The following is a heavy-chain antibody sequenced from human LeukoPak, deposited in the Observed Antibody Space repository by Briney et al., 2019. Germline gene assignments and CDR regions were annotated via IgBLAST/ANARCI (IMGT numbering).Heavy chain of an antibody. V-gene: IGHV3-11*04. CDR1: GFTFSDYY. CDR2: ISSSGSTI. Sequence: KAGGSLRLSRAASGFTFSDYYMSWIRQAPGKGLEWVSYISSSGSTIYYADSVKGRFTISRDNSKNPLYLQMKSLRAEDTAVYYCAKGGGYEAQYYYYLDVWGKGTTVTISS. D-gene: IGHD5-12*01. CDR3: AKGGGYEAQYYYYLDV. J-gene: IGHJ6*03.